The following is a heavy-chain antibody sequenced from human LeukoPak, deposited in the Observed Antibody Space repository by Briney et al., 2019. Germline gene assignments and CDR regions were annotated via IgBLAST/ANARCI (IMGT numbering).Heavy chain of an antibody. D-gene: IGHD3-3*01. CDR3: ARGLEWFNWFDP. CDR1: GYTFTSYD. J-gene: IGHJ5*02. Sequence: GASVKVSCKASGYTFTSYDINWVRQATGQGLEWMGWMNPNSGNTGCAQKFQGRATMTRNTSISTAYMELSSLRSEDTAVYYCARGLEWFNWFDPWGQGTLVTVSS. CDR2: MNPNSGNT. V-gene: IGHV1-8*01.